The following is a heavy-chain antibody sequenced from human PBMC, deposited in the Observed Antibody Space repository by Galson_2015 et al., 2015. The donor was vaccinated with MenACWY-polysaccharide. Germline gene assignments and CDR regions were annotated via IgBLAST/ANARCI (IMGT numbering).Heavy chain of an antibody. V-gene: IGHV6-1*01. CDR1: GDSVSNNHVA. CDR3: ARGAYSSFDI. J-gene: IGHJ3*02. CDR2: TYRGSN. Sequence: CAISGDSVSNNHVAWNWIRQSPSRGLEWLGRTYRGSNQYAASMRGRIAINSDTSTNQFSLHLSSVTPEDTGLYYCARGAYSSFDIWGQGTMVTVSS. D-gene: IGHD2-15*01.